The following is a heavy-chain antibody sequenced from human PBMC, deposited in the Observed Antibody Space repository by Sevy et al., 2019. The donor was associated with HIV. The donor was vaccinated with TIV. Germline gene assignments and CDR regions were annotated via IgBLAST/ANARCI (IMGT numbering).Heavy chain of an antibody. Sequence: GGSLRLSCAASGFTFRSYGIHWVRQAPGKGLEWVAVISYDGSNKYYADSVKGRFTISRDNYQNTLYLQMNSLRDEDTAVYYCARGDCSSTSCYSTQYYYGMDVWGQGTTVTVSS. CDR3: ARGDCSSTSCYSTQYYYGMDV. V-gene: IGHV3-30*19. J-gene: IGHJ6*02. CDR2: ISYDGSNK. D-gene: IGHD2-2*01. CDR1: GFTFRSYG.